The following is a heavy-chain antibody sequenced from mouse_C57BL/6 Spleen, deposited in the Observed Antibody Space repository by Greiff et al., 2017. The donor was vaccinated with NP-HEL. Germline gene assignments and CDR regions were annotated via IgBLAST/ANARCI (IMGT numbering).Heavy chain of an antibody. CDR1: GYAFSSYW. J-gene: IGHJ4*01. D-gene: IGHD2-4*01. Sequence: VQLQQSGAELVKPGASVKISCKASGYAFSSYWMNWVKQRPGKGLEWIGQIYPGDGDTNYNGKFKGKATLTADKSSSTAYMQLSSLTSEDSAVYFCARGTYDYEIGDYWGQGTSVTVSS. CDR2: IYPGDGDT. V-gene: IGHV1-80*01. CDR3: ARGTYDYEIGDY.